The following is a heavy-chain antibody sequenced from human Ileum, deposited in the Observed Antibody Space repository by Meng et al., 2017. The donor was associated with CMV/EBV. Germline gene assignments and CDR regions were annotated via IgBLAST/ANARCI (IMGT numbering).Heavy chain of an antibody. V-gene: IGHV3-9*01. D-gene: IGHD2-2*01. CDR3: AKDNSCTSTNYYYYAMDV. CDR1: GSTFDDYA. J-gene: IGHJ6*02. CDR2: ISWNSAFI. Sequence: GGSLRPSCAAPGSTFDDYAMHWVRQAPGKGLEWVSGISWNSAFIGYADSVKGRFTISRDNAKNSLYLQMNSLGAEDTALYYCAKDNSCTSTNYYYYAMDVWGQGTTVTVSS.